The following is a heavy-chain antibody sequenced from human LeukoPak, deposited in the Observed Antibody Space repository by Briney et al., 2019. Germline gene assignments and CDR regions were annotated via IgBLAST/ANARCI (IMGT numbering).Heavy chain of an antibody. J-gene: IGHJ4*02. Sequence: ASVKVSCKASGGTFSSYAISWVRQAPGQGLEWMGWINPNSGGTNYAQKFQGRVTMTRDTSISTAYMELSRLRSDDTAVYYCARVQLRAVTTGDFDYWGQGTLVTVSS. V-gene: IGHV1-2*02. D-gene: IGHD4-11*01. CDR2: INPNSGGT. CDR1: GGTFSSYA. CDR3: ARVQLRAVTTGDFDY.